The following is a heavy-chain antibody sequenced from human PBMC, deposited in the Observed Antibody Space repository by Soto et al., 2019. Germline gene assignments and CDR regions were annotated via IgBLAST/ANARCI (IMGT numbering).Heavy chain of an antibody. V-gene: IGHV3-48*03. CDR1: GFTFSSYE. CDR3: ARTYCSSTSCYLHLDSGAYYFDY. J-gene: IGHJ4*02. Sequence: EVQLVESGGGLVQPGGSLRLSCAASGFTFSSYEMNWVRQAPGKGLEWVSYISSSGSTIYYADSVKGRFTISRDNAKNSLYLQMNSLRAEDTAVYYCARTYCSSTSCYLHLDSGAYYFDYWGQGTLVTVSS. D-gene: IGHD2-2*01. CDR2: ISSSGSTI.